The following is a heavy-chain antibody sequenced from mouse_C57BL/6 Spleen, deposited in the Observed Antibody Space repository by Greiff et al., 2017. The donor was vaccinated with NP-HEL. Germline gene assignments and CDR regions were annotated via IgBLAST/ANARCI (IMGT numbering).Heavy chain of an antibody. CDR1: GYSITSGYY. V-gene: IGHV3-6*01. J-gene: IGHJ2*01. Sequence: DVQLQESGPGLVKPSQSLSLTCSVTGYSITSGYYWNWIRQFPGNKLEWMGYISYDGSNNYNPSLKNRISITRDTSKNQFFLKLNSVTTEDTATYYCARGDYYGYEGYWGQGTTLTVSS. CDR2: ISYDGSN. CDR3: ARGDYYGYEGY. D-gene: IGHD2-2*01.